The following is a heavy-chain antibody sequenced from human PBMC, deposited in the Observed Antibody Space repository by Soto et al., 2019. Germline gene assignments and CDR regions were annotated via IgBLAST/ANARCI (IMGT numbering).Heavy chain of an antibody. D-gene: IGHD3-9*01. CDR2: IIAVLGKV. V-gene: IGHV1-69*13. CDR1: GGAFRSNA. Sequence: SVKVSCKDSGGAFRSNAINWVRQAPGRGLEGMGGIIAVLGKVNYAQKFQGRGTITADESTNTVYMGLTSLRSEDTAMYYCASVPYYDILTGSYDENWGHGTLVTVSS. J-gene: IGHJ4*01. CDR3: ASVPYYDILTGSYDEN.